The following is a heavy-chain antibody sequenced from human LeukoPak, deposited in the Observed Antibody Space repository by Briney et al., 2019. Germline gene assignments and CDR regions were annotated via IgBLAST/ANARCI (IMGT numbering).Heavy chain of an antibody. V-gene: IGHV3-21*01. D-gene: IGHD6-13*01. CDR2: ISSSSSYK. CDR1: GFTFSSYS. Sequence: GGSLRLSCAASGFTFSSYSMNWVRQAPGKGLEWVSSISSSSSYKYYADSVKGRFTISRDNTKNSLYLQMNSLRAEDTAVYYCARGPAAGLFDYWGQGTLVTVSS. J-gene: IGHJ4*02. CDR3: ARGPAAGLFDY.